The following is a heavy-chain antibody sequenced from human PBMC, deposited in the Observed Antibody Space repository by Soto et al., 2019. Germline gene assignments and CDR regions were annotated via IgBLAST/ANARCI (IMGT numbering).Heavy chain of an antibody. V-gene: IGHV4-4*02. Sequence: TETLSLTCAVSGGSIISSNWWNWVRQPPGKGLEWIGEIYHSGSTYYKPSLKSRVAMSVDTSKNQFSLKLTSATAADTAVYYCARRDWSGSTSHFYFDYWGQGVLVTVSS. J-gene: IGHJ4*02. CDR1: GGSIISSNW. CDR3: ARRDWSGSTSHFYFDY. CDR2: IYHSGST. D-gene: IGHD3-9*01.